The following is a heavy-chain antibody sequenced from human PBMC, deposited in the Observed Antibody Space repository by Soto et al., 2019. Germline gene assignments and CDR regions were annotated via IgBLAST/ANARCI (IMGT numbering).Heavy chain of an antibody. CDR2: ISYDGENQ. V-gene: IGHV3-30*03. CDR1: GFTFSSYW. J-gene: IGHJ5*02. CDR3: VSPHSESSNAFDL. Sequence: GGSLRLSCAASGFTFSSYWMHWVRQAPGKGLEWVALISYDGENQYFTDSVRGRFTISRDNSKTAVYLEMNDLRLDDTATYYCVSPHSESSNAFDLWGQGTLVTSPQ. D-gene: IGHD3-10*01.